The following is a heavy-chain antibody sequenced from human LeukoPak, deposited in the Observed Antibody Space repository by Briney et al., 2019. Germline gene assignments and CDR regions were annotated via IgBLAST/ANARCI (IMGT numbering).Heavy chain of an antibody. Sequence: PGGSLRLSCAASGFTFSSYWMSWVRQAPGKGLEWVATIKQDGSEKYYLDSVKGRFTISRDNAKNSLYLQMNSLRAEDTAVYYCARDLYDSGAYSSPIDYWGQGTLVTVSS. CDR2: IKQDGSEK. D-gene: IGHD3-22*01. V-gene: IGHV3-7*01. J-gene: IGHJ4*02. CDR3: ARDLYDSGAYSSPIDY. CDR1: GFTFSSYW.